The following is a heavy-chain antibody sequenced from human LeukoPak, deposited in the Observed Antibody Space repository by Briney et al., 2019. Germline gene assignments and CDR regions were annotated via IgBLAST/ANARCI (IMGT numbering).Heavy chain of an antibody. D-gene: IGHD3-22*01. Sequence: GGSLRLSCAASGFTVSSNYMSWVRQAPGKGLEWDSVIYSGGSTYYADSVKGRFTISRDNSKNTLYLQMNSLRAEDTAVYYCARDAYYYDQVGAFDIWGQGTMVTVSS. V-gene: IGHV3-66*02. CDR3: ARDAYYYDQVGAFDI. CDR2: IYSGGST. CDR1: GFTVSSNY. J-gene: IGHJ3*02.